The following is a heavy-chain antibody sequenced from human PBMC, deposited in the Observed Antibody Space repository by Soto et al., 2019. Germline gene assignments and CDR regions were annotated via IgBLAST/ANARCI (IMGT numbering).Heavy chain of an antibody. CDR3: AGGMCLGGSCYLDV. Sequence: QVQLVQSGAEVKQPGSSVKVSCKASGGTFSTYTLYWVRQAPGQGLEWMGGISPGIDIRDYAQKFHGRVTITADESTSTVYMQLITLISQDKALYYCAGGMCLGGSCYLDVWGQGTLVTVSS. CDR2: ISPGIDIR. D-gene: IGHD2-15*01. CDR1: GGTFSTYT. V-gene: IGHV1-69*12. J-gene: IGHJ4*02.